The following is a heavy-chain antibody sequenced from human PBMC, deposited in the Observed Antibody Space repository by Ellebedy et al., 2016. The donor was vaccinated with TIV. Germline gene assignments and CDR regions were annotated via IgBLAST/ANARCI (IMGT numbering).Heavy chain of an antibody. J-gene: IGHJ4*02. CDR2: IYYTGTT. CDR3: ASTLTITIFLY. CDR1: GGSISSSSHY. D-gene: IGHD3-10*02. Sequence: MPSETLSLTCTVSGGSISSSSHYWGWIRQPPGKGLEWVASIYYTGTTYYNPSLKSRVTISLDTSKNQVSMKLTSVTAADTAVYYCASTLTITIFLYWGQGTPVTVSS. V-gene: IGHV4-39*07.